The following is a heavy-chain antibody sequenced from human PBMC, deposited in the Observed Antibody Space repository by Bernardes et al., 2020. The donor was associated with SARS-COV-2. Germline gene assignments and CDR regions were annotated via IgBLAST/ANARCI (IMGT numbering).Heavy chain of an antibody. J-gene: IGHJ5*02. CDR2: ISGGDGHV. CDR1: GFTFTTYS. D-gene: IGHD3-9*01. V-gene: IGHV3-21*01. Sequence: GGSLRLSCAASGFTFTTYSMNWVRQAPGKGLEWVSCISGGDGHVYYADSVKGRFTISRDDSKNSLYLQMSSLRAEDTAVYFCARGGKRYDVFTGYSSWFDPWGQGTLVTVSS. CDR3: ARGGKRYDVFTGYSSWFDP.